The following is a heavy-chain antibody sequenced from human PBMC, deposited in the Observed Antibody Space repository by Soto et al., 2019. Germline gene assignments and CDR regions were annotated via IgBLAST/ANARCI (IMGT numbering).Heavy chain of an antibody. Sequence: EVQLLESGGGLVQPGGSLRLSCAASGFTFSSYAMSWVRQAPGKGLEWVSAISGSGGSTYYADSVKGRFTISRDNSKNTLYLQMNSLRAEDTAVYYCATGGELSSDPLDYWGQGTLVTVSS. CDR2: ISGSGGST. CDR1: GFTFSSYA. CDR3: ATGGELSSDPLDY. J-gene: IGHJ4*02. D-gene: IGHD3-16*02. V-gene: IGHV3-23*01.